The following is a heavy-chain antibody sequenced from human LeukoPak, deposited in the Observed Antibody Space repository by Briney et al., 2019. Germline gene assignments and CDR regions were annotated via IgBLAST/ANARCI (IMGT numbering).Heavy chain of an antibody. Sequence: SETLSLTCAVSGYPISSGYYWGWIRQPPGKGLEWIGSIYHSGSTYYNPSLKSRVTISVDTSKNQFSLKLSSVTAADTAVYYCAIGAPLAEYFQHWGQGTLVTVSS. J-gene: IGHJ1*01. CDR2: IYHSGST. D-gene: IGHD3-16*01. CDR1: GYPISSGYY. V-gene: IGHV4-38-2*01. CDR3: AIGAPLAEYFQH.